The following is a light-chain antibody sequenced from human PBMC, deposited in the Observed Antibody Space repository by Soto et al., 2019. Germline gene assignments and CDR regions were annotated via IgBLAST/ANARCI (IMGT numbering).Light chain of an antibody. CDR1: QTISVN. J-gene: IGKJ1*01. V-gene: IGKV3D-15*01. Sequence: EIVMTQSPAALSVSPGERATLSCRTSQTISVNLAWYQQRPGQAPRLLIYGASSRATGIPDRFSGSGSGTDFTLTISSLQPEDVATYYCQKYNSAPWTFGQGTKVDI. CDR3: QKYNSAPWT. CDR2: GAS.